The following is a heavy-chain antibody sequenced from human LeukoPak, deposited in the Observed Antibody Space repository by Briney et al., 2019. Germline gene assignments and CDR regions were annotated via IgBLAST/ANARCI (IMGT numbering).Heavy chain of an antibody. D-gene: IGHD5-24*01. CDR3: ARDAEMAEFDY. J-gene: IGHJ4*02. CDR1: GGSFSGYY. CDR2: INHSGST. Sequence: SETLSLTCAVYGGSFSGYYWSWIRQPPGKGLEWIGEINHSGSTNYNPSLKSRVTISVDTSKNQFSLKLSSVTAADTAVYYCARDAEMAEFDYWGQGTLVTVSS. V-gene: IGHV4-34*01.